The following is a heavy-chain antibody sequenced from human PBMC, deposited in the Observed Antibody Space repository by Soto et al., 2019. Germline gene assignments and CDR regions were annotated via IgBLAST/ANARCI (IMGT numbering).Heavy chain of an antibody. J-gene: IGHJ3*02. CDR3: ARSNAARSSRLAFDI. Sequence: QVQLVQSGAEVKKPGASVKVSCKASGYTFTNYDINWVRQATGQGLEWMGWMNRNGGDTGYAQKFQGRVTMTRNTSISTAYMELSSLRSEDTAVYYCARSNAARSSRLAFDIWGQGTMVTVSS. CDR2: MNRNGGDT. V-gene: IGHV1-8*01. CDR1: GYTFTNYD. D-gene: IGHD5-18*01.